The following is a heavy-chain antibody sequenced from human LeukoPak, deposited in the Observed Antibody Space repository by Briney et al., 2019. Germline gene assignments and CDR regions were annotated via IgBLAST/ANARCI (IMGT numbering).Heavy chain of an antibody. D-gene: IGHD3-10*01. CDR3: ARGRIGRGEGYYYYYYMDV. CDR1: GYTFSGYY. Sequence: GSLKVSCKASGYTFSGYYMHWVRQAPGQGLEWVAWINPNSGGTNYAQKFKGRVTMTRDTSISTAYMELSRLRSEDTAVYYCARGRIGRGEGYYYYYYMDVWGKGTTVTVSS. V-gene: IGHV1-2*02. J-gene: IGHJ6*03. CDR2: INPNSGGT.